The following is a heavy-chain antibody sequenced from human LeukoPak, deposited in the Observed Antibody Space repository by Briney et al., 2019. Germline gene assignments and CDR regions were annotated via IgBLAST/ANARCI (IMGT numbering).Heavy chain of an antibody. V-gene: IGHV4-39*01. Sequence: ASETLSLTCTVSGVSISSSSYYWGCVRQPPGKVLGWIGKIYYSGSTYCNPSLKSRVTISVDTSKNQFSLKLSSVTAADTAVYYCARHSGYYYGDFDYWGQGTLVTVSS. CDR3: ARHSGYYYGDFDY. J-gene: IGHJ4*02. D-gene: IGHD3-22*01. CDR2: IYYSGST. CDR1: GVSISSSSYY.